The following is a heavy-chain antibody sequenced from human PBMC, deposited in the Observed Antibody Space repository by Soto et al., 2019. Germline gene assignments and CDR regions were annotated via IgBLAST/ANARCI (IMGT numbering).Heavy chain of an antibody. J-gene: IGHJ4*02. D-gene: IGHD6-13*01. CDR3: ARRRTASGIDY. Sequence: EVQLVESGGGLVQPGGSLRLSCAVSGFTFSDHYMDWVRQTPGKGLEWVGRIRNKANSYTTEYAASVKGRFIISRDDSKNSLYLQMNSLKTEDTAVYYCARRRTASGIDYWGQGTPVTVSS. CDR1: GFTFSDHY. CDR2: IRNKANSYTT. V-gene: IGHV3-72*01.